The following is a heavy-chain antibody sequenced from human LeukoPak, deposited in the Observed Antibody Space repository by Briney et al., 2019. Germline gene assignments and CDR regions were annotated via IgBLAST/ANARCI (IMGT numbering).Heavy chain of an antibody. CDR2: INHSGST. J-gene: IGHJ4*02. V-gene: IGHV4-34*01. CDR3: ARDRSDGSGYYGYYFDY. D-gene: IGHD3-22*01. Sequence: SETLSLTCAVYGGSFSRYYWSWIRQPPGKGLEWIGEINHSGSTNYNPSLKSRVTISVDTSKNQFSLRLSSVTAADTAVYYCARDRSDGSGYYGYYFDYWGQGTLVSVSS. CDR1: GGSFSRYY.